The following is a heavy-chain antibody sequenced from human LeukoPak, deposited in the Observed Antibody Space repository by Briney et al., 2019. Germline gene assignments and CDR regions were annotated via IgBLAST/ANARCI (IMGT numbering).Heavy chain of an antibody. CDR3: AKDGWELLSVFDY. Sequence: PGRSLRLSCAASGFTFSSYGMHWVRQAPGKGLEWVAVISYDGSNKYYADSVKGRFTISRDNSKNTLYLQMNSLRAEDTAVYYCAKDGWELLSVFDYWGQGTLVTVSS. CDR1: GFTFSSYG. D-gene: IGHD1-26*01. V-gene: IGHV3-30*18. CDR2: ISYDGSNK. J-gene: IGHJ4*02.